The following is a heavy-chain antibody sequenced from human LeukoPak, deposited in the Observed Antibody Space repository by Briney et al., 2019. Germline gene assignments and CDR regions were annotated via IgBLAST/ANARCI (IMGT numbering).Heavy chain of an antibody. Sequence: GGSLRHSCAASGFTFSRYWMSWVRQAPGKGLEWVANIKEDGSEKYYVDSVKGRFTISRDNAKKSLYLQMNSLRAEDTAVYYCARDPHVWRKGTTVTVSS. CDR1: GFTFSRYW. V-gene: IGHV3-7*01. J-gene: IGHJ6*04. CDR3: ARDPHV. CDR2: IKEDGSEK.